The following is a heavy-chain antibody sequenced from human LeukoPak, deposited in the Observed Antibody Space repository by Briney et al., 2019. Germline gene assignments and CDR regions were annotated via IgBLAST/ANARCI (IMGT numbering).Heavy chain of an antibody. CDR2: IYPGDSDT. CDR1: GYSFTSYW. CDR3: ARNVDTAMADY. V-gene: IGHV5-51*01. Sequence: GESLKISCKGSGYSFTSYWIGWARQMPGKGLEWMGIIYPGDSDTRYSPSFQGQVTISADKSISTAYLQWSSLEASDTAMYYCARNVDTAMADYWGQGTLVTVSS. J-gene: IGHJ4*02. D-gene: IGHD5-18*01.